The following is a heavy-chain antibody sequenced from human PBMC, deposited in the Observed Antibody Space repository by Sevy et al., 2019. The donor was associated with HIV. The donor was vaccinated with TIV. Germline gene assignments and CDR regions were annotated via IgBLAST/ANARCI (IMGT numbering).Heavy chain of an antibody. J-gene: IGHJ4*02. CDR1: GFTFTDAW. CDR3: TTDYYDSSGYRH. Sequence: GSLRLSCAASGFTFTDAWMNWVRQAPGKGLEWVGRIKSKTDGGTTDYAAPVKGRFTISRDDSKNTLWLQMNSLKTEDTAVYYCTTDYYDSSGYRHWGQGTLVTVSS. CDR2: IKSKTDGGTT. D-gene: IGHD3-22*01. V-gene: IGHV3-15*07.